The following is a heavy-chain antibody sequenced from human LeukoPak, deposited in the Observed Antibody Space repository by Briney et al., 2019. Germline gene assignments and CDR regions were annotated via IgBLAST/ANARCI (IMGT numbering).Heavy chain of an antibody. J-gene: IGHJ4*02. CDR1: GGSISSYY. D-gene: IGHD3-22*01. V-gene: IGHV4-59*01. CDR3: ARGNYCESSDYWTSHYFDY. CDR2: MYHSGST. Sequence: PSETLSLTCTVSGGSISSYYWSWIRQPPGKGLEWIGYMYHSGSTNYNPSLKSRVTISLDTSKKQFSLKLSSVTAADTAVYYCARGNYCESSDYWTSHYFDYWGQGTLVTVSS.